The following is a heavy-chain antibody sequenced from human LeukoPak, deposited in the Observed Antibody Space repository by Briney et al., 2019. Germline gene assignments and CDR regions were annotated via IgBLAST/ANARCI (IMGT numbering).Heavy chain of an antibody. CDR1: GFTFDDYA. CDR3: AKDSYCSSTSCSYGKYLFDY. D-gene: IGHD2-2*01. CDR2: ISWNSGSI. Sequence: GGSLRLSCAASGFTFDDYAMHWVRQAPGKGLEWVSGISWNSGSIGYADSVKGRFTISRDNAKNSLYLQMNSLRAEDTALYYCAKDSYCSSTSCSYGKYLFDYWGQGTLVTVSS. J-gene: IGHJ4*02. V-gene: IGHV3-9*01.